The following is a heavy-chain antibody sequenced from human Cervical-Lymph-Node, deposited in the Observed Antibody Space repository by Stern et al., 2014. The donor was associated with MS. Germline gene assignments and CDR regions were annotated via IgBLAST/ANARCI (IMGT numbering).Heavy chain of an antibody. CDR3: ATTRWDLFTWNWFDP. Sequence: QVQLVESGPGLVKPSQTLSLTCTVSGGSISSSGYYWSWIRQPADKGLEWIGRIHDSGSTYYNPSLKRRVTISMDTANNQFSLKLPSVTAADTAVYYCATTRWDLFTWNWFDPWGQGTLVTVSS. J-gene: IGHJ5*02. CDR2: IHDSGST. CDR1: GGSISSSGYY. D-gene: IGHD1-26*01. V-gene: IGHV4-61*02.